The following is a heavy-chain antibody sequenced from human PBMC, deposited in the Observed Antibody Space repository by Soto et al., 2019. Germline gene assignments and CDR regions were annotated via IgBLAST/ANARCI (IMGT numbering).Heavy chain of an antibody. CDR3: ASSITGTTGAFDI. D-gene: IGHD1-7*01. J-gene: IGHJ3*02. CDR2: ISGSGGST. Sequence: EVQLLESGGGLVQPGGSLRLSCAASGFTFSSYAMSWVRQAPGKGLEWVSAISGSGGSTYYADSVKGRFTISRDNSKNTLYLQMNSLRAEDTAVYYCASSITGTTGAFDIWGQGTMVTVSS. CDR1: GFTFSSYA. V-gene: IGHV3-23*01.